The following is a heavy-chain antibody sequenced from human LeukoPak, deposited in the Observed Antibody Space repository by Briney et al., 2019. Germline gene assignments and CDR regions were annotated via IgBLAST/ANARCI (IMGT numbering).Heavy chain of an antibody. V-gene: IGHV3-33*01. CDR3: ASDSPSYGGYVDP. J-gene: IGHJ5*02. Sequence: GGSLRPSCAASGFTFSSYGMHWVRQAPGKGLEWVAVIWYDGSNKYYADSVKGRFTISRDNSKNTLYLQMNSLRAEDTAVYYCASDSPSYGGYVDPWGQGTLVTVSS. CDR1: GFTFSSYG. D-gene: IGHD5-12*01. CDR2: IWYDGSNK.